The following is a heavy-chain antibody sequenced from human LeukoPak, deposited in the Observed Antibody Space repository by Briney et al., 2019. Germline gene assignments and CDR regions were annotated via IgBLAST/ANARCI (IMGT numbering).Heavy chain of an antibody. Sequence: PGGSLRLSCAASGFTFSSYAMSWVRQAPGKGLEWVSAISGSGGRINYADSVKGRFTISRDNSKNTLYLQMNSLRAEGTAVYYCAKMSASTSMVTGGLDYWGQGTLVTVSS. CDR2: ISGSGGRI. J-gene: IGHJ4*02. V-gene: IGHV3-23*01. CDR3: AKMSASTSMVTGGLDY. D-gene: IGHD5-18*01. CDR1: GFTFSSYA.